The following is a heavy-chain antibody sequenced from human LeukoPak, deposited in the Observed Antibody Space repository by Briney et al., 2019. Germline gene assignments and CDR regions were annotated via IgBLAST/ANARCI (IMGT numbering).Heavy chain of an antibody. Sequence: GGSLRLSCAASGFTFSSYAMSWVRQAPGKRLEWVSAISGSGGSTYYADSVKGRFTISRDNSKNTLYLQMNSLRAEDTAVYYCAKLQLGVTYHDAFDIWGQGTMVTVSS. CDR3: AKLQLGVTYHDAFDI. V-gene: IGHV3-23*01. CDR1: GFTFSSYA. CDR2: ISGSGGST. J-gene: IGHJ3*02. D-gene: IGHD3-16*01.